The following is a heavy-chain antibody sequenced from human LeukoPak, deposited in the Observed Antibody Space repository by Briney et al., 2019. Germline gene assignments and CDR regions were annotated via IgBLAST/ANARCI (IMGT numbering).Heavy chain of an antibody. CDR3: ARFSGRN. Sequence: GRSLRLSCAASGFTFDDYAMHWVRQAPGKGLEWVSGISWNSGSIGYVDSVKGRFTISRDNAKNSLYLQMGSLRAEDTAVYYCARFSGRNWGQGTLVTVSS. CDR1: GFTFDDYA. V-gene: IGHV3-9*01. J-gene: IGHJ4*02. D-gene: IGHD2-15*01. CDR2: ISWNSGSI.